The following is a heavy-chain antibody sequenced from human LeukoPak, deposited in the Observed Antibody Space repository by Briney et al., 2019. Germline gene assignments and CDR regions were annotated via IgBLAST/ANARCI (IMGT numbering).Heavy chain of an antibody. CDR1: GFTFSSYA. V-gene: IGHV3-23*01. Sequence: GGSLRLSCAASGFTFSSYAMSWVRQAPGKGLEWVSAISGSGGSTYYADSVKGRFTISRDNSKNTLYLQMNSLRAEDTAVYYCARGKSCSWYYFDYWGQGTLVTVSS. J-gene: IGHJ4*02. D-gene: IGHD6-13*01. CDR2: ISGSGGST. CDR3: ARGKSCSWYYFDY.